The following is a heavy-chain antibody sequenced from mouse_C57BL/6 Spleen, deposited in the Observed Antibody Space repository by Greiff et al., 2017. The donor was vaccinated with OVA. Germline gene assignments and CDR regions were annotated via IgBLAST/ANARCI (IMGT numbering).Heavy chain of an antibody. CDR3: ASGGSSYPFDD. V-gene: IGHV1-31*01. CDR1: GYSFTGYY. J-gene: IGHJ2*01. CDR2: IYPYNGVS. D-gene: IGHD1-1*01. Sequence: EVQLVESGPELVKPGASVKISCKASGYSFTGYYMHWVKQSHGNILDWIGYIYPYNGVSSYNQKFKGKATLTVDKSSSTAYMELRSLTSEDSAVYYCASGGSSYPFDDWGQGTTLTVSS.